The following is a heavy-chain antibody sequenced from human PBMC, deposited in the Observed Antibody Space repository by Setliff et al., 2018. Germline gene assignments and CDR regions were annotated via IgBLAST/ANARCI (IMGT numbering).Heavy chain of an antibody. CDR2: IIHSGST. V-gene: IGHV4-39*07. Sequence: SETLSLTCTVSGGSISSSSYYWGWIRQPPGKRLEWIGEIIHSGSTNYNPSLKSRVTISVDTSKNQFSLKLSSVTAADTAVYYCATHAPNYYDSSGYYLRAFDIWGQGTMVTVSS. D-gene: IGHD3-22*01. CDR3: ATHAPNYYDSSGYYLRAFDI. J-gene: IGHJ3*02. CDR1: GGSISSSSYY.